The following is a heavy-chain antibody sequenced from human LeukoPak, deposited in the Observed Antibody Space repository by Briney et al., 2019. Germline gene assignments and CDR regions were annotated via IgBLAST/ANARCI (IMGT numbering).Heavy chain of an antibody. Sequence: GGSLRLSCAASGFTFSSYAMSWVRQAPGQGLEGVSAISGSGGSTYYADSVTGRFTISRDNSKNTLYLQMNILTAEDTAVYYCAKFAASDTRSGNYPPDFDYWGQGTLVTVSS. CDR3: AKFAASDTRSGNYPPDFDY. CDR2: ISGSGGST. J-gene: IGHJ4*02. D-gene: IGHD4-23*01. V-gene: IGHV3-23*01. CDR1: GFTFSSYA.